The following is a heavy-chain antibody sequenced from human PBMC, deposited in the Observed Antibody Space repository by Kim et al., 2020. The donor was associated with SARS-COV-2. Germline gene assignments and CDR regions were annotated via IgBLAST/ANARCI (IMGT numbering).Heavy chain of an antibody. CDR3: AKDVMTMTKVPDAFD. J-gene: IGHJ3*01. V-gene: IGHV3-33*05. CDR1: GFTFDTYG. Sequence: GGSLRLSCVVSGFTFDTYGMHWVRQAPGKGLEWVALISSDGHKKYYGDSVRGRFTVSRDNFKSTVYLQMNSLTGEDSALYYCAKDVMTMTKVPDAFD. CDR2: ISSDGHKK. D-gene: IGHD3-22*01.